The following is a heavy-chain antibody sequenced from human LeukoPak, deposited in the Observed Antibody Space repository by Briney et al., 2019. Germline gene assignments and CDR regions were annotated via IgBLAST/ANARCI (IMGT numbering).Heavy chain of an antibody. CDR2: ISAYNGNT. Sequence: ASVKVSCKASGYTFTSYGISWVRQAPGQGLEWMGWISAYNGNTNYAQKLQGRVTMTTDTSTSTAYMELRSLRSDDTALYYCAKEGYQGYGSGRALCWYFDLWGRGTLVTVSS. CDR1: GYTFTSYG. V-gene: IGHV1-18*01. CDR3: AKEGYQGYGSGRALCWYFDL. J-gene: IGHJ2*01. D-gene: IGHD3-10*01.